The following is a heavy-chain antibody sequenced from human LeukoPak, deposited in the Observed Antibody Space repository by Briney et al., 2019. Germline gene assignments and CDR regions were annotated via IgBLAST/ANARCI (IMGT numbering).Heavy chain of an antibody. J-gene: IGHJ3*02. CDR2: ISGSAIST. D-gene: IGHD2-15*01. V-gene: IGHV3-23*01. CDR1: GFTFSSYA. Sequence: PGGSLRLSCAASGFTFSSYAMSWLRQAPGKGLEWVSSISGSAISTYYADSVKGRFTISRDNAKNSLYLQMNSLRAEDTAVYYCARDWPADIVVVVAAEGAFDIWGQGTMVTVSS. CDR3: ARDWPADIVVVVAAEGAFDI.